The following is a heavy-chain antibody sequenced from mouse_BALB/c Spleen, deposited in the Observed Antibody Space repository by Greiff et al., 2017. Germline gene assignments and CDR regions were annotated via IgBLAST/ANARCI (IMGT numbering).Heavy chain of an antibody. CDR1: GFTFSSYG. J-gene: IGHJ2*01. CDR3: ARPSGIHFDY. CDR2: ISSGGSYT. Sequence: DVMLVESGGDLVKPGGSLKLSCAASGFTFSSYGMSWVRQTPDKRLEWVATISSGGSYTYYPDSVKGRFTISRDNAKNTLYLQMSSLKSEDTAMYYCARPSGIHFDYWGQGTTLTVSS. V-gene: IGHV5-6*02. D-gene: IGHD4-1*01.